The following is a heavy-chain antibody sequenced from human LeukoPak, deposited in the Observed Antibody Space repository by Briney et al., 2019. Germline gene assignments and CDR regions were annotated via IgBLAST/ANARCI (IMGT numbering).Heavy chain of an antibody. Sequence: PGGSLRLSCGASGFTFSSYAMHWVRQAPGKGQEYVSAISSNGGSTYYANSVKGRFTISRDNSKNTLYLQMGSLRAEDMAVYYCARDGQDRDNASFVYWGQGTLVTVSS. V-gene: IGHV3-64*01. J-gene: IGHJ4*02. CDR3: ARDGQDRDNASFVY. D-gene: IGHD1-1*01. CDR2: ISSNGGST. CDR1: GFTFSSYA.